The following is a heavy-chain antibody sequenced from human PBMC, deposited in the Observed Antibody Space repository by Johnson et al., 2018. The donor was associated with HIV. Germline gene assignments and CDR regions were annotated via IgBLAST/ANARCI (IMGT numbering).Heavy chain of an antibody. Sequence: EKLVESGGGVVRPGGSLRLSCAASGFTFDDYGMSWVRQAPGKVLEWVSGINWNGGSTGYADSVEGRITISRVNAKKSLYLQMNSLRAEDTALYYCAREGRMDYGAPRAAFDIWGQGTMVTVSS. D-gene: IGHD4-17*01. CDR1: GFTFDDYG. CDR3: AREGRMDYGAPRAAFDI. J-gene: IGHJ3*02. CDR2: INWNGGST. V-gene: IGHV3-20*04.